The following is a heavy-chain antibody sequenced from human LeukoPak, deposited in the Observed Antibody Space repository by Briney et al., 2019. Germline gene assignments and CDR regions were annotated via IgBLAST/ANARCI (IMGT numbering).Heavy chain of an antibody. CDR1: GYTFDRSW. Sequence: GESLKISCQASGYTFDRSWIGWVRQMPGKGFQWLGIVYPRDSDTRYSPSFQGQVTISADKSISTAYLQWSSLKASDTAMYYCARQGPVIGSGWYLYYFDYWGQGTLVTVSS. J-gene: IGHJ4*02. V-gene: IGHV5-51*01. CDR2: VYPRDSDT. CDR3: ARQGPVIGSGWYLYYFDY. D-gene: IGHD6-19*01.